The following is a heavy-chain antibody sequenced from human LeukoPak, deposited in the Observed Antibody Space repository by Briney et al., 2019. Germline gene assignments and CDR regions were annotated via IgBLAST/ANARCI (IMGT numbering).Heavy chain of an antibody. J-gene: IGHJ6*02. D-gene: IGHD3-10*02. CDR2: SFHTGST. Sequence: PSETLSLTCAVSGGSISSNDWWTWVRQPPGKGLEWIGESFHTGSTNYNPSLKSRVTILVDKSKNQFSLELTSVTAADTAVYYCARALFVELAAFLGLDVWGQGTTVTVSS. CDR1: GGSISSNDW. V-gene: IGHV4-4*02. CDR3: ARALFVELAAFLGLDV.